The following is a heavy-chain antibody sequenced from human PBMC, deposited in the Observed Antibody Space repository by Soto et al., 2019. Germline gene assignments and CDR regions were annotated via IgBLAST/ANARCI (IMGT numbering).Heavy chain of an antibody. CDR2: ISSNGGST. D-gene: IGHD3-9*01. CDR3: ARGYYDILTGYYNLRPFDY. CDR1: GFTFSSHA. J-gene: IGHJ4*02. V-gene: IGHV3-64*01. Sequence: PGGSLRLSCAASGFTFSSHAMHWVRQAPGKGLEYVSAISSNGGSTYYANSVKGRFTISRDNSKNTLYLQMGSLRAEDMAVYYCARGYYDILTGYYNLRPFDYWGQGTLVTVSS.